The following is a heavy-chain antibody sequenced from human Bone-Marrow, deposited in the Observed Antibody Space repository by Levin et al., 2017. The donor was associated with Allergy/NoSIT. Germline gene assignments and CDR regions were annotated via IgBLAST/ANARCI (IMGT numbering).Heavy chain of an antibody. CDR2: ISGSGGST. CDR3: ARWGPHYDFWSGYSPRPPPYDYYGMDV. J-gene: IGHJ6*02. CDR1: GFTFSSYA. Sequence: LSLTCAASGFTFSSYAMSWVRQAPGKGLEWVSAISGSGGSTYYADSVKGRFTISRDNSKNTLYLQMNSLRAEDTAVYYCARWGPHYDFWSGYSPRPPPYDYYGMDVWGQGTTVTVSS. D-gene: IGHD3-3*01. V-gene: IGHV3-23*01.